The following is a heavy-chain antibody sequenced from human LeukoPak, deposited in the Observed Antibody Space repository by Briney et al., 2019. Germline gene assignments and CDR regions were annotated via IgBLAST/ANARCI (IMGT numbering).Heavy chain of an antibody. Sequence: PSETLSLTCTVSGGSISSYYWSWIRQPPGKGLEWIGYIYYSGSTNHNPSLKSRVTISVDTSKNQFSLKLSSVTAADTAVYYCARDQGELPDYWGQGTLVTVSS. J-gene: IGHJ4*02. D-gene: IGHD1-26*01. CDR3: ARDQGELPDY. CDR2: IYYSGST. V-gene: IGHV4-59*01. CDR1: GGSISSYY.